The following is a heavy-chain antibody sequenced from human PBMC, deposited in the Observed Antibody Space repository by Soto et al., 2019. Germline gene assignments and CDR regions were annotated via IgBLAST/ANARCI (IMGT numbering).Heavy chain of an antibody. J-gene: IGHJ6*02. Sequence: GGSLRLSCAASGFTFSDYYMSWIRPAPGKGLEWVSYISSSSSYTNYADSVKGRFTISRDNAKNSLYLQMNSLRAEDTAVYYCARDGNSNYALGYYYYGMDVWGQGTTVTVSS. D-gene: IGHD4-4*01. V-gene: IGHV3-11*06. CDR3: ARDGNSNYALGYYYYGMDV. CDR1: GFTFSDYY. CDR2: ISSSSSYT.